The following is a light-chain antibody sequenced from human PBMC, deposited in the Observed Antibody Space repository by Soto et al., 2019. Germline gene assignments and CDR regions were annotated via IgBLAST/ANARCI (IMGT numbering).Light chain of an antibody. Sequence: QPVLTQSPSASASLGASVKLTCTLSSGHSNYAIAWHQQQPEKGPRYLMKVHTGGSHIKGDGIPDRFSGSSSGAKRYLFISSLQSEDEADYYCQTWGPGSAIFVFGGGTQLTVL. CDR3: QTWGPGSAIFV. J-gene: IGLJ7*01. V-gene: IGLV4-69*01. CDR2: VHTGGSH. CDR1: SGHSNYA.